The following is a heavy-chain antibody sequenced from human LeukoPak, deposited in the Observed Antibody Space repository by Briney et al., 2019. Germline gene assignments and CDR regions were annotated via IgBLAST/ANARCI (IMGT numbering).Heavy chain of an antibody. CDR2: IDPNSGGT. Sequence: ASVKVSCKASGYTFTGYYMHWVRQAPGQELEWMGWIDPNSGGTNYAQKFQGRVTMTRDTSISTAYMELSRLRSDDTAVYYCARDVLQLWFPDKVDWFDPWGQGTLVTVSS. D-gene: IGHD5-18*01. J-gene: IGHJ5*02. CDR3: ARDVLQLWFPDKVDWFDP. V-gene: IGHV1-2*02. CDR1: GYTFTGYY.